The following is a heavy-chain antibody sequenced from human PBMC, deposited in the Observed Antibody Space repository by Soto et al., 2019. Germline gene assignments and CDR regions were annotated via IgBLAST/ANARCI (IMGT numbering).Heavy chain of an antibody. CDR3: ATDPMITTPVEYHFHW. V-gene: IGHV3-30*01. Sequence: QVQLVESGGGMVQPGTSLRLSCAASGFTFNTYAFHWVRQAPGKGLEWLAVISYHGINFYYANSVKGRFTISRDNSRNTVYLQMNSLRVEDTGVYYCATDPMITTPVEYHFHWWGRGTQVTVSS. CDR2: ISYHGINF. CDR1: GFTFNTYA. J-gene: IGHJ4*02. D-gene: IGHD3-22*01.